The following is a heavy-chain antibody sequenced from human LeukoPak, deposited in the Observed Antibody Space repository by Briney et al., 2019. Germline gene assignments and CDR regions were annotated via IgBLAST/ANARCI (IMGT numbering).Heavy chain of an antibody. CDR3: ARGSYGYLNWFDP. CDR1: GGTFSSYA. D-gene: IGHD3-16*01. J-gene: IGHJ5*02. Sequence: ASVKVSCKASGGTFSSYAISWVRQAPGQGLEWMGGIIPIFGTANYAQKFQGRVTITADESTSTAYMELSSLRSEDTAVYYCARGSYGYLNWFDPWGQGTLVTVSS. CDR2: IIPIFGTA. V-gene: IGHV1-69*13.